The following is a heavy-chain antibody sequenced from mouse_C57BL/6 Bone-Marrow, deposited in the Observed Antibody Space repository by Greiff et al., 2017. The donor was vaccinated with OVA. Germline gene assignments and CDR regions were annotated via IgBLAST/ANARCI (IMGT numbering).Heavy chain of an antibody. Sequence: QVQLQQPGAELVKPGASVTLSCKASGYTFTSYWMHWVKQRPGQGLEWIGLIHPNSGSTTYNEKFKSKATLTVDKSSSTAYMQLSSLTSEDSAVYYCARSQSYYYWMDYWGQGTSVTVSS. CDR3: ARSQSYYYWMDY. CDR1: GYTFTSYW. V-gene: IGHV1-64*01. J-gene: IGHJ4*01. D-gene: IGHD1-1*01. CDR2: IHPNSGST.